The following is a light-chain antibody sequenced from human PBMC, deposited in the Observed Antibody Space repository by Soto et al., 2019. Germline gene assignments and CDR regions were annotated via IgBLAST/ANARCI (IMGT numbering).Light chain of an antibody. CDR3: QQYQNLWT. J-gene: IGKJ1*01. Sequence: IIITQSPATLSVSLGERATLSCRAGQTIYSNVAWYQQRPGQAPRLLIYRASARATGIPARFSGSGSGTEFTLTIGSLQSEDSAVYYCQQYQNLWTFGQGTKVDIK. CDR2: RAS. V-gene: IGKV3-15*01. CDR1: QTIYSN.